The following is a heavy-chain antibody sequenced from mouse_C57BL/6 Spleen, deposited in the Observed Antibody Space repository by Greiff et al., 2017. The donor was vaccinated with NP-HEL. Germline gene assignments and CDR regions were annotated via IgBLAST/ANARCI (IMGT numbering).Heavy chain of an antibody. CDR1: GFTFSDFY. D-gene: IGHD1-1*01. Sequence: EVKVVESGGGLVQSGRSLRLSCATSGFTFSDFYMEWVRQAPGKGLEWIAASRNKANDYTTEYSASVKGRFIVSRDTSQSILYLQMKALRAEDTAIYYCARGIYYYGSSGAMDYWGQGTSVTVSS. CDR3: ARGIYYYGSSGAMDY. CDR2: SRNKANDYTT. J-gene: IGHJ4*01. V-gene: IGHV7-1*01.